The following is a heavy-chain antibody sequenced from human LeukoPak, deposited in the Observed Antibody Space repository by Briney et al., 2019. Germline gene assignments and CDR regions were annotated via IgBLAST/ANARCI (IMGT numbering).Heavy chain of an antibody. CDR1: GYTLTELS. CDR3: ATVYGSGGSCYSEFGY. Sequence: ASVKVSCKVSGYTLTELSMHWVRQAPGKGLEWMGGFDPEDGETIYAQKFQGRVTMTEDTSTDTAYMELSSLRSEDTAVYYCATVYGSGGSCYSEFGYWGQGTLVTVSS. D-gene: IGHD2-15*01. CDR2: FDPEDGET. J-gene: IGHJ4*02. V-gene: IGHV1-24*01.